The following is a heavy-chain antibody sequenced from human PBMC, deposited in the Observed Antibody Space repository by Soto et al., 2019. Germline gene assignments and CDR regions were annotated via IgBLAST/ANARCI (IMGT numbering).Heavy chain of an antibody. CDR3: ARPIVVVVAATGVSYFDY. Sequence: PGGSLRLSCAASGFTFSSYWMSWVRQAPGKGLEWVANIKQDGSEKYYVDSVKGRFTISRDNAKNSLYLQMNSLRAEDTAVYYCARPIVVVVAATGVSYFDYWGQGTLVTVSS. CDR2: IKQDGSEK. V-gene: IGHV3-7*01. CDR1: GFTFSSYW. J-gene: IGHJ4*02. D-gene: IGHD2-15*01.